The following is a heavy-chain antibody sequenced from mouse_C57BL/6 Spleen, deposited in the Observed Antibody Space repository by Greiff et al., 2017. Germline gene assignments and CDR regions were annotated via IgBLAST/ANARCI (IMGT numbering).Heavy chain of an antibody. V-gene: IGHV1-59*01. J-gene: IGHJ3*01. CDR1: GYTFTSYW. CDR3: ARDYSNLFAY. Sequence: VQLQQPGAELVRPGTSVTLSCKASGYTFTSYWMHWVKQRPGQGLEWIGVIDPSDSYTNYNQKFKGKATLTVDTSSSTAYMQLSSLTSEDSAVYYCARDYSNLFAYWGQGTLVTVSA. D-gene: IGHD2-5*01. CDR2: IDPSDSYT.